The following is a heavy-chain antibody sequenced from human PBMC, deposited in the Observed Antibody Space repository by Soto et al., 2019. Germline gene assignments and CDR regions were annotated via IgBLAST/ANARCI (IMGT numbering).Heavy chain of an antibody. J-gene: IGHJ6*02. CDR1: GGSFSGYY. D-gene: IGHD3-22*01. V-gene: IGHV4-34*01. CDR3: ARGVSYYDSSGYYYSDYYGMDV. Sequence: SETLSLTCAVYGGSFSGYYGSWIRQPPGKGLEWIGEINHSGSTNYNPSLKSRITISVDTSKNQFSLKLSSVTAADTAVYYCARGVSYYDSSGYYYSDYYGMDVWGQGTTVTVSS. CDR2: INHSGST.